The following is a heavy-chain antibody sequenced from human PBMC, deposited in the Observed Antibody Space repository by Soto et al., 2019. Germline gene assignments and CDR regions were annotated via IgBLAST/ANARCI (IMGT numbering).Heavy chain of an antibody. V-gene: IGHV4-59*01. D-gene: IGHD1-7*01. CDR3: ARGIGTTAYWYFDL. CDR2: IFYIGGT. CDR1: GGSISSYY. Sequence: QVQLQESGPGLVKPSETLSLTCTVSGGSISSYYWSWIRQPPGKGLGWIGYIFYIGGTNYNPSLKSRVTISVDSSKNQFSLKLSSVTAADTAVYYCARGIGTTAYWYFDLWGRGTLVTVSS. J-gene: IGHJ2*01.